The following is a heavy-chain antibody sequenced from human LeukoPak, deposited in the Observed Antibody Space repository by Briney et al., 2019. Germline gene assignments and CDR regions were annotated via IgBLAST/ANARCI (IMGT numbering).Heavy chain of an antibody. Sequence: GGSLRLSCAASAFTFSTYWMSWVRQAPGKGLEWVANIKQDGSEKYYVDSVKGRFTISTDNAKNSLYLRMNSLRVEDTAVYYCARDVGFCSSTSCYFDYWGQGILVTVSS. D-gene: IGHD2-2*01. V-gene: IGHV3-7*01. CDR1: AFTFSTYW. J-gene: IGHJ4*02. CDR3: ARDVGFCSSTSCYFDY. CDR2: IKQDGSEK.